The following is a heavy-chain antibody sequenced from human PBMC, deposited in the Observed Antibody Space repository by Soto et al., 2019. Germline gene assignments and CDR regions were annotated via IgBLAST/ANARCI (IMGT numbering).Heavy chain of an antibody. D-gene: IGHD1-26*01. CDR1: GYTFTSYG. Sequence: QVQLVQSGAEVKKPGASVKVSCKASGYTFTSYGISWVRQAPGQGLEWMGWISAYNGNTNYAQKLQGRVTMTTDTSTSTAYRERRSLRSDDTAVYYCAFGREEAGRHYYYYGMDVWGQGTTVTVSS. V-gene: IGHV1-18*01. J-gene: IGHJ6*02. CDR3: AFGREEAGRHYYYYGMDV. CDR2: ISAYNGNT.